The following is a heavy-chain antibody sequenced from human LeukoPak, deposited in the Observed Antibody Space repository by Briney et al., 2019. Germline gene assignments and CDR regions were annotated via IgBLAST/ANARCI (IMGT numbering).Heavy chain of an antibody. Sequence: SETLSLTCTVSGGSISSSIYYWGWIRQPPGKGLEWIGSIYYSGSTYYNPSLKSRVTISVDTSKNQFSLKLSSVTAADTAVYYCATPPDSSGYYGFDYWGQGTLVTVSS. V-gene: IGHV4-39*01. CDR1: GGSISSSIYY. D-gene: IGHD3-22*01. CDR3: ATPPDSSGYYGFDY. CDR2: IYYSGST. J-gene: IGHJ4*02.